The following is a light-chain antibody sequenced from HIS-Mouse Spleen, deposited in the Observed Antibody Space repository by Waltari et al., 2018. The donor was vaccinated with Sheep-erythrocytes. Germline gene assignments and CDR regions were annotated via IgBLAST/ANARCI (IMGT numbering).Light chain of an antibody. Sequence: QSALTQPASVSGSPGQSIPISCTGTSSDVGSYNLLSWYQQPPGKAPKLMIYEGSKRPSGVSNRFSGSKSGNTASLTISGLRAEDEADYYCCSYAGSSTPWVFGGGTKLTVL. CDR3: CSYAGSSTPWV. V-gene: IGLV2-23*01. CDR1: SSDVGSYNL. CDR2: EGS. J-gene: IGLJ3*02.